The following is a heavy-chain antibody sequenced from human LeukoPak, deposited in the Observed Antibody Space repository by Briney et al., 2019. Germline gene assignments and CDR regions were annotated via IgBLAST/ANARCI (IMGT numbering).Heavy chain of an antibody. D-gene: IGHD3-3*02. Sequence: HPGGSLRLSCVAPGLTLSNFWMTWVRQAPGEGLEWVATINQDGGEKYYVDSVKGRFIISRDNAKNSVYLQMDSLRAEETAVYSCVRGHLWLENWGQGTLVTVSS. CDR1: GLTLSNFW. J-gene: IGHJ4*02. V-gene: IGHV3-7*03. CDR3: VRGHLWLEN. CDR2: INQDGGEK.